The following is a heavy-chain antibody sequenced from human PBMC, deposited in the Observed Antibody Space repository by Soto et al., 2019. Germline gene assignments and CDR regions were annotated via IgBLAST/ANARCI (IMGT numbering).Heavy chain of an antibody. CDR1: GFSFSGYA. J-gene: IGHJ4*02. CDR2: MTATGVSI. Sequence: VQLLESGGGLVQPGGSLRLSCVDSGFSFSGYAMSWVRQAPGKGLVWVSSMTATGVSIYYADSVRGRFTITSHNSKTTLYLQMSSQRAEDTARYYCAKDSIPYSSSYDLDHWGRGALVAVSS. V-gene: IGHV3-23*01. CDR3: AKDSIPYSSSYDLDH. D-gene: IGHD6-6*01.